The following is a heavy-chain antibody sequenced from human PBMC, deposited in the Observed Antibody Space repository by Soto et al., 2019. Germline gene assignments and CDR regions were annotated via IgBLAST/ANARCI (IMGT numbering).Heavy chain of an antibody. CDR1: GFTVSSNY. J-gene: IGHJ5*02. V-gene: IGHV3-66*01. CDR3: ARGNTVTTWEEDWFDP. D-gene: IGHD4-4*01. Sequence: GGSLRLSCAASGFTVSSNYMSWVRQAPGKGLEWVSVIYSGGSTYYADSVKGRFTISRDNSKNTLYLQMNSLRAEDTAVYYCARGNTVTTWEEDWFDPWGQGTLVTVSS. CDR2: IYSGGST.